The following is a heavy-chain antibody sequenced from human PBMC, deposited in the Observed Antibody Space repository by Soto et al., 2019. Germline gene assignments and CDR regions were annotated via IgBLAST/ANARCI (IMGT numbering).Heavy chain of an antibody. CDR3: ARVRWTVAGPGHFDY. CDR1: GGSISSYY. Sequence: QVQLQESGPGLVKPSETLSLTCTVSGGSISSYYWSWIRQPPGKGLEWIGYIYYSGSTNYNPSLKSRGTISVDTSKSQFSLKLSSVTAADTAVYYCARVRWTVAGPGHFDYWGQGTLVTVSS. CDR2: IYYSGST. D-gene: IGHD6-19*01. V-gene: IGHV4-59*01. J-gene: IGHJ4*02.